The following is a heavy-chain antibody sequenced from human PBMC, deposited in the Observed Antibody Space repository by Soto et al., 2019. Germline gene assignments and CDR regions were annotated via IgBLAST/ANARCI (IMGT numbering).Heavy chain of an antibody. J-gene: IGHJ6*03. V-gene: IGHV5-51*01. CDR1: GYSFTSYW. CDR3: ARSGYCSSTSCYYYSYYMDV. D-gene: IGHD2-2*01. CDR2: IHPGDSDT. Sequence: GESLKISCQGSGYSFTSYWIGWVRQMPGKGLEWMGIIHPGDSDTRYSPSFQGQVTISADKSISTAYLQWSSLKASDTAMYYCARSGYCSSTSCYYYSYYMDVWGKGTTVTVSS.